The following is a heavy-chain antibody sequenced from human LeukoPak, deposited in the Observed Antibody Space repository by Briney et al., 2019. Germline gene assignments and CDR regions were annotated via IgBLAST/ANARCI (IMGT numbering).Heavy chain of an antibody. D-gene: IGHD4-17*01. CDR2: TYYRSKWYS. Sequence: SQTLSLTCAISGDSVSRHIAVWTWIRQSPSRVLEWLGRTYYRSKWYSDFALYMKSRINISPVTSKNQFSLQLNSVTPEDTAVYYCARHGPQRRMGTTLTPYALDVWGQGTMVIISS. CDR3: ARHGPQRRMGTTLTPYALDV. J-gene: IGHJ3*01. CDR1: GDSVSRHIAV. V-gene: IGHV6-1*01.